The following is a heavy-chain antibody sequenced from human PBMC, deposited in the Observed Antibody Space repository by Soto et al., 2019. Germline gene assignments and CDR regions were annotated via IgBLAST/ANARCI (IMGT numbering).Heavy chain of an antibody. Sequence: VGSLRLSCAASGLTFSSYAMSWVRQAPGKGLEWVSHISNSGRSTKYADSVKGRFTISRDNSKNTLYLQMNSLRAEDTAIYYCAKDALAYYDFWSWDQGTLVTVSS. CDR2: ISNSGRST. CDR3: AKDALAYYDFWS. V-gene: IGHV3-23*01. D-gene: IGHD3-3*01. J-gene: IGHJ4*02. CDR1: GLTFSSYA.